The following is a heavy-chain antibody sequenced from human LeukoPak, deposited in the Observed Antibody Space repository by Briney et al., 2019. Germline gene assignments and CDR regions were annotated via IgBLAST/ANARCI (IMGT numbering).Heavy chain of an antibody. CDR3: ARDGVYSTNFDAFDI. CDR2: INPKSGGT. V-gene: IGHV1-2*02. D-gene: IGHD6-13*01. Sequence: ASVKVSCRTSGYTFSNCYMHWVRQAPGQGPEWMGWINPKSGGTDYAQRFQGRVTMTRDTSISTAYMELSGLRSDDTAVYYCARDGVYSTNFDAFDIWGQGTMVTVSS. CDR1: GYTFSNCY. J-gene: IGHJ3*02.